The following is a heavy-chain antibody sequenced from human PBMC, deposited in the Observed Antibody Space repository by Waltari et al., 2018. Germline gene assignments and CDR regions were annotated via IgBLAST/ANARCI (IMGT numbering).Heavy chain of an antibody. D-gene: IGHD6-6*01. Sequence: QVQLQQWGAGLLKPSETLSLTCAVYGGSFSGYYWSWIRQPPGKGLEWIGEINHSGSTNYNPSLKSRVTISVDTSKNQFSLKLSSVTAADTAVYYCARSLGRVAARSHFFYWGQGTLVTVSS. V-gene: IGHV4-34*01. CDR1: GGSFSGYY. CDR3: ARSLGRVAARSHFFY. CDR2: INHSGST. J-gene: IGHJ4*02.